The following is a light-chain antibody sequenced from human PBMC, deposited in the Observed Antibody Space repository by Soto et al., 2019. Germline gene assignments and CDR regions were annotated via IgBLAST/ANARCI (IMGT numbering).Light chain of an antibody. CDR2: GAS. Sequence: ELALMQSPCTLSLSPGERATLSCRASQSVSGSRLAWFQQKPGQAPRLLIYGASNRATGIPNRFSGSGSGTDFTLTITRLEPEDFAVYYCQQYGSSPRTFGQGTKVDIK. CDR1: QSVSGSR. V-gene: IGKV3-20*01. CDR3: QQYGSSPRT. J-gene: IGKJ1*01.